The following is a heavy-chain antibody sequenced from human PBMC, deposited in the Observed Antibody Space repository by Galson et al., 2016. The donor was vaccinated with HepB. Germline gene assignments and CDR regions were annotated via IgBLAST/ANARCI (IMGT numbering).Heavy chain of an antibody. D-gene: IGHD3-10*01. CDR1: GDSVYNNGAA. CDR2: TFYRSTWEN. J-gene: IGHJ6*02. Sequence: CAISGDSVYNNGAAWVWIRQSPSRGLEWLGRTFYRSTWENHYAGSVINRITINPDTSRNQFSLHLHSLTPEDTAVYYCARAVMLGRGVDVWGQGTTVTVSS. CDR3: ARAVMLGRGVDV. V-gene: IGHV6-1*01.